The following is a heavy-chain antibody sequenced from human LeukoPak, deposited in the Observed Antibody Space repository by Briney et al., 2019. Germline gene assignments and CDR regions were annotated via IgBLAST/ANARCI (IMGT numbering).Heavy chain of an antibody. J-gene: IGHJ4*02. CDR3: ARESYEAFDY. D-gene: IGHD1-26*01. CDR2: IIPILGIA. Sequence: GASVKVSCKASGYTFTSYAISWVRQAPGQGLEWMGRIIPILGIANYAQKFQGRVTITADKSTSTAYMELSSLRSEDTAVYYCARESYEAFDYWGQGTLVTVSS. V-gene: IGHV1-69*04. CDR1: GYTFTSYA.